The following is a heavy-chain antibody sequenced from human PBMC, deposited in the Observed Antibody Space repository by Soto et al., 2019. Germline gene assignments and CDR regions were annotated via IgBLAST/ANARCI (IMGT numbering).Heavy chain of an antibody. CDR1: GFSFISYS. J-gene: IGHJ6*03. Sequence: EVQLVESGGGLVKPGGSLRLSCAASGFSFISYSMNWVRQAPGKGLEWVSSINEDSSYIYYAHSLRGRFTISRDNAKDSLYLQMNSLRAEDTAVYYCVRDFGWYFRSGYMDVWGHGATVTVSS. V-gene: IGHV3-21*02. D-gene: IGHD3-3*01. CDR2: INEDSSYI. CDR3: VRDFGWYFRSGYMDV.